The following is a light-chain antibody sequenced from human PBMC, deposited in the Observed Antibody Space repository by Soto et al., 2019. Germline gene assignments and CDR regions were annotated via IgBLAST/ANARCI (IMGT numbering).Light chain of an antibody. Sequence: DIQMTQYPSTLSASVGDRVTITCRASRSISSWLAWYQQKPGKAPKLLIYKASSLESGVPSRFSGSGSGTEFTLTISSLQPDDFATYYCQQYNSYSRTFGQGTKV. J-gene: IGKJ1*01. CDR2: KAS. V-gene: IGKV1-5*03. CDR3: QQYNSYSRT. CDR1: RSISSW.